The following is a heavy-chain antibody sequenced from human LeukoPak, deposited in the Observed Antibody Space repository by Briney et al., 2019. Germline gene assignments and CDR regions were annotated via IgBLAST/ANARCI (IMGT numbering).Heavy chain of an antibody. V-gene: IGHV4-59*08. J-gene: IGHJ6*02. CDR2: IYYSGST. D-gene: IGHD3-22*01. CDR1: GGSISSYY. Sequence: SETLSLTCTVSGGSISSYYWSWIRQPPGKGLEWIGYIYYSGSTNYNPSLKSRVTISVDTSKNQFSLKLSSVTAADTAVYYCARASNYYDSSGYYYVNYYYGMDVWGQGTTVTVSS. CDR3: ARASNYYDSSGYYYVNYYYGMDV.